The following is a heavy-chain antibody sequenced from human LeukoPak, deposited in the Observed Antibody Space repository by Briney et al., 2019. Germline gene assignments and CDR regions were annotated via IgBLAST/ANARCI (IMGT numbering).Heavy chain of an antibody. CDR1: GVSISNYY. CDR3: ATSMHGYCSGGSCYGAFDI. CDR2: IYYSGST. J-gene: IGHJ3*02. V-gene: IGHV4-59*01. Sequence: KSSETLSLTCTVSGVSISNYYWSWIRQPPGKGLEWIGYIYYSGSTNYNPSLKGRVTISVDTSKNQFSLKLSSVTAADTAVYYCATSMHGYCSGGSCYGAFDIWGQGTMVTVSS. D-gene: IGHD2-15*01.